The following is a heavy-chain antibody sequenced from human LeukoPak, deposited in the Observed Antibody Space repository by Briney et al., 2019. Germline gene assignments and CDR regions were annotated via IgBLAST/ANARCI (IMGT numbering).Heavy chain of an antibody. D-gene: IGHD5-18*01. CDR1: GGSISSYY. J-gene: IGHJ6*03. CDR3: ARSMVKRTYYMDV. V-gene: IGHV4-59*01. Sequence: SETLSLTCTVSGGSISSYYWSWIRQPPRKGLEWIGYIYYSGSTIYNPSLKSRVTISVDTSKNQFSLKLSSVTAADTAVYYCARSMVKRTYYMDVWGKGTTVTVSS. CDR2: IYYSGST.